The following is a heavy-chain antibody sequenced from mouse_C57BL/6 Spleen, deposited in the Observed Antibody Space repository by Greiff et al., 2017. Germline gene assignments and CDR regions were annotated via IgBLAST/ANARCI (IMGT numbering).Heavy chain of an antibody. CDR1: GYTFTSYG. Sequence: VKLMESGAELARPGASVKLSCKASGYTFTSYGISWVKQRTGQGLEWIGEIYPRSGNTYYNEKFKGKATLTADKSSSTAYMELRSLTSEDSAVYFCARCPTAQAIDYWGQGTTLTVSS. D-gene: IGHD3-2*02. V-gene: IGHV1-81*01. CDR3: ARCPTAQAIDY. CDR2: IYPRSGNT. J-gene: IGHJ2*01.